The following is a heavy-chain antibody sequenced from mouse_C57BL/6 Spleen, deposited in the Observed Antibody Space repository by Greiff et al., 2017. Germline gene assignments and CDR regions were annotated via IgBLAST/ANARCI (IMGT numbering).Heavy chain of an antibody. CDR3: ARRFYYGNFYAMDY. D-gene: IGHD2-1*01. J-gene: IGHJ4*01. CDR1: GFTFSDYG. CDR2: ISSGSSTI. V-gene: IGHV5-17*01. Sequence: EVKLVESGGGLVKPGGSLKLSCAASGFTFSDYGMHWVRQAPEKGLEWVAYISSGSSTISYADTVKGRFTISRDNAKNTLFLQMTSLRSEDTAMYYCARRFYYGNFYAMDYWGQGTSVTVSS.